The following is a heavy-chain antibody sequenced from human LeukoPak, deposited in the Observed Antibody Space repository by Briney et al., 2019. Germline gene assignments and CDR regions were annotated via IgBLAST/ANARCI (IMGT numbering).Heavy chain of an antibody. V-gene: IGHV1-2*02. CDR2: INPNSGGT. J-gene: IGHJ5*02. CDR3: ARGHFYDILTGYPEYNWFDP. Sequence: ASVKVSCKASGYTFTGYYMHWVRQAPGQGLEWMGWINPNSGGTNYAQKFQGRVTMTRDTSISTAYMELSSLRSEDTAVYYCARGHFYDILTGYPEYNWFDPWGQGTLVTVSS. CDR1: GYTFTGYY. D-gene: IGHD3-9*01.